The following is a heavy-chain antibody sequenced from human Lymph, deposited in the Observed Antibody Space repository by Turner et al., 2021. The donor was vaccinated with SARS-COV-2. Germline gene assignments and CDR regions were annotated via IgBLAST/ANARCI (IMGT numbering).Heavy chain of an antibody. D-gene: IGHD1-1*01. V-gene: IGHV1-69*10. CDR3: ARDATGPLGY. CDR2: TIPIFGIA. Sequence: QVQLVQSGAVVTKPGSSVKVSCKASGGTFSTYAISWVRQAPGQGLEWLGGTIPIFGIANYAQKFKGRVTITADKFTSTAYMELSSLRSEDTAVYYCARDATGPLGYWGRGTLVTVSS. J-gene: IGHJ4*02. CDR1: GGTFSTYA.